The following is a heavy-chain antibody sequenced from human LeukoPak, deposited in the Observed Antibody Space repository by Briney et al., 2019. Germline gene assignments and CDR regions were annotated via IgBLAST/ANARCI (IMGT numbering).Heavy chain of an antibody. J-gene: IGHJ4*02. CDR3: GNPPALIGYCSGGSCYVDY. D-gene: IGHD2-15*01. V-gene: IGHV3-23*01. CDR2: ISCSGCST. CDR1: GFTFSSYA. Sequence: GGSLRLSCAASGFTFSSYAMSWVRQAPGEGLEWVSAISCSGCSTYYADSVKGRFTISRDNSKNTLYLQMNSLRAEDAAVYYCGNPPALIGYCSGGSCYVDYWGQGTLVTVSS.